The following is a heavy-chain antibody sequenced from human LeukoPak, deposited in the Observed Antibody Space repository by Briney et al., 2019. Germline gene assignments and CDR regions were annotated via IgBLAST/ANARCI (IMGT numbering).Heavy chain of an antibody. Sequence: SETLSLTCTVSGGSISSYYWSWIRQPAGKGLEWIGRIYTSGSTNYNPSLKSRVTMSVDTSKNQFSLKLSSVTAADTAVYYCARHLYYDSSAGVALDYWGQGTLVTVSS. CDR2: IYTSGST. J-gene: IGHJ4*02. CDR3: ARHLYYDSSAGVALDY. D-gene: IGHD3-22*01. CDR1: GGSISSYY. V-gene: IGHV4-4*07.